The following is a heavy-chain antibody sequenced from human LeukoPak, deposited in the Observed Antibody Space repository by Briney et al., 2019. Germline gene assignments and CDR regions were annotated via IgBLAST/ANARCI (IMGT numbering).Heavy chain of an antibody. J-gene: IGHJ4*02. D-gene: IGHD3-10*01. CDR2: IYTRGST. CDR1: GGSISSYY. Sequence: SETLSLTCTVSGGSISSYYWSWIRQPAGKGLEWIGRIYTRGSTNYNPSLKSRVTMSVDTSKNQFSLKLSSVTAADTAVYYCARTRYYYNSRSYGAPYYFDYWGQGTLVTVSS. V-gene: IGHV4-4*07. CDR3: ARTRYYYNSRSYGAPYYFDY.